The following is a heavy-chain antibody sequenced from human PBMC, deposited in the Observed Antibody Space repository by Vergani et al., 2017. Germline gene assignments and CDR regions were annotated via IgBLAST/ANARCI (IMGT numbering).Heavy chain of an antibody. CDR2: INPNSGGT. CDR3: AREVKYYDILTGYKGEGWFDP. V-gene: IGHV1-2*02. J-gene: IGHJ5*02. D-gene: IGHD3-9*01. CDR1: GYTFTGYY. Sequence: QVQLVQSGAEVKKPGASVKVSCKASGYTFTGYYMPWVRQAPGQGLEWMGWINPNSGGTNYAQKFQGRVTMTRDKSISTAYMELSRLRADDTAVYYCAREVKYYDILTGYKGEGWFDPWGQGTLVTVSS.